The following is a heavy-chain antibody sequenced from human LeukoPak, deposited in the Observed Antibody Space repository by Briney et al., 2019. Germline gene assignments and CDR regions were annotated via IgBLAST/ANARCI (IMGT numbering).Heavy chain of an antibody. CDR3: ARGRDYSNSVAANNWFDP. D-gene: IGHD4-11*01. CDR1: GYTFTTYG. Sequence: ASVKVSCKASGYTFTTYGISWVRQAPGQGLEWMGWISAYNGNTNYAQKLQGRVTMTTDTSTSTAYMELRSLRSDDTAVYYCARGRDYSNSVAANNWFDPWGQGTLVTVSS. CDR2: ISAYNGNT. J-gene: IGHJ5*02. V-gene: IGHV1-18*01.